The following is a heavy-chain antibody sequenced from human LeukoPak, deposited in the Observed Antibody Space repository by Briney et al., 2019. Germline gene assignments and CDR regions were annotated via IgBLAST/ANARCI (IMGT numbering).Heavy chain of an antibody. CDR2: ISWNSGSI. V-gene: IGHV3-9*01. J-gene: IGHJ4*02. D-gene: IGHD6-13*01. CDR3: AKDGAAAYFNYFDY. Sequence: GGSLRLSCAASGFTFSTYGMSWVRQAPGKGLEWVSGISWNSGSIGYADSVKGRFTISRDNAKNSLYLQMNSLRAEDTALYYCAKDGAAAYFNYFDYWGQGTLVTVSS. CDR1: GFTFSTYG.